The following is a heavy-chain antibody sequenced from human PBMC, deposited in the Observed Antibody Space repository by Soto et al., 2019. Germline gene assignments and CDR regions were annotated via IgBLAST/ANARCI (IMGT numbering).Heavy chain of an antibody. CDR1: GGSISRGAYF. J-gene: IGHJ4*02. CDR3: ARGGPVSVSPAWQLLGYFDY. Sequence: QVHLQESGPGQVRPSQTLSLSCSVSGGSISRGAYFWTWIRQFPGKCLEWIAYISYTGATYYNPYLKSRVTILSDTSKNQFSLKLNSVTSADTAVYYCARGGPVSVSPAWQLLGYFDYWGQGTLVTVSS. CDR2: ISYTGAT. D-gene: IGHD2-15*01. V-gene: IGHV4-31*03.